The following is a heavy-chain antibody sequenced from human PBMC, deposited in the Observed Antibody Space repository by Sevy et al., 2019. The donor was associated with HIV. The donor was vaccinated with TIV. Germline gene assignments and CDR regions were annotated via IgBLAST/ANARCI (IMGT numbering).Heavy chain of an antibody. CDR1: GGSISSYY. V-gene: IGHV4-59*01. J-gene: IGHJ5*02. CDR3: ARSLRQQLVHRGRFDP. D-gene: IGHD6-13*01. Sequence: SETLSLTCTVSGGSISSYYWSWIRQPPGKGLERIGYIYYSGSTNYNPSLKSRVTISVDTSKNQFSLKLSSVTAADTAVYYCARSLRQQLVHRGRFDPWGQGTLVTVSS. CDR2: IYYSGST.